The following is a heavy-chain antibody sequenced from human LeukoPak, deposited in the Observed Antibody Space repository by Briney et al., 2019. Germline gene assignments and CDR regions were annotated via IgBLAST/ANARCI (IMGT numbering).Heavy chain of an antibody. D-gene: IGHD3-22*01. CDR2: ISGSGGTT. Sequence: GGSLRLSCAASGFTFSSYAMSWVRQAPRKGLEWVSAISGSGGTTYYADSVKGRFTISRDNSKNTLYLQMNSLRAEDTAVYYCAKSSGYYPLNTQEDYWGQGTLVTVSS. CDR1: GFTFSSYA. V-gene: IGHV3-23*01. CDR3: AKSSGYYPLNTQEDY. J-gene: IGHJ4*02.